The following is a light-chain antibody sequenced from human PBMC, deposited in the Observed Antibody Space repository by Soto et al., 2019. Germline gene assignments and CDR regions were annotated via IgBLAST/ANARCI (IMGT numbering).Light chain of an antibody. CDR2: WAS. J-gene: IGKJ2*01. Sequence: DIVMTQSPDSLAVSLGERATINCKSTQSALYSSNNKNYLAWYQQKPGQPPKLLIYWASTRESGVPDRFSGSGSGTDFTLTNSSLQAEDVAVYYCQQYYSTPYTFGQGTKLEIK. CDR3: QQYYSTPYT. CDR1: QSALYSSNNKNY. V-gene: IGKV4-1*01.